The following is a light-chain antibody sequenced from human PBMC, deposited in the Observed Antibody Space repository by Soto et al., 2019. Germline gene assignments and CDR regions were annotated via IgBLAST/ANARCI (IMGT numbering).Light chain of an antibody. CDR3: QQYNSFPQT. CDR2: RAS. V-gene: IGKV1-8*01. Sequence: AIRMTQSPSSFSASTGDRVTITCRATQGISNYLAWYQQKPGKAPKLLIYRASVLESGVPSRFIGGGSGTNFSLTISYLQSEDFATYYCQQYNSFPQTFGQGTKVEIK. J-gene: IGKJ2*01. CDR1: QGISNY.